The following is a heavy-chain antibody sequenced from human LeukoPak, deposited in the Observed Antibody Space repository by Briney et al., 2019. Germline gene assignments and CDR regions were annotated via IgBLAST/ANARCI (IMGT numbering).Heavy chain of an antibody. D-gene: IGHD6-6*01. Sequence: GGSLRLSCAASGFTFSSYAMSWVRQAPGKGLEWVSAISGSGGSTYYVDSVKGRFTISRDNAKNSLYLQMNSLRADDTAFYYCAREYASSSGRAFDIWGQGTLVTVSS. CDR1: GFTFSSYA. J-gene: IGHJ3*02. CDR2: ISGSGGST. CDR3: AREYASSSGRAFDI. V-gene: IGHV3-23*01.